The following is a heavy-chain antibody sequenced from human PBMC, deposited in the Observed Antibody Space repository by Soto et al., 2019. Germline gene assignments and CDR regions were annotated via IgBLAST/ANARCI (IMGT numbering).Heavy chain of an antibody. CDR3: ARDSWISRFDP. V-gene: IGHV1-2*02. CDR1: GWSFTDYY. CDR2: INPNSGGT. Sequence: ASGQVCYKCTGWSFTDYYMHCVRQAPGQGLEWMGCINPNSGGTNYAQKFQGRVTMTRDTSISTAYMELSRLRSDDTAVYYCARDSWISRFDPWGQGTLVTVSS. D-gene: IGHD2-2*03. J-gene: IGHJ5*02.